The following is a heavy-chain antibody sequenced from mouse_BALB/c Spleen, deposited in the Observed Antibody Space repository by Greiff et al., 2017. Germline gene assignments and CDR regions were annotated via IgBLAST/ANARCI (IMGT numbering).Heavy chain of an antibody. D-gene: IGHD2-10*02. J-gene: IGHJ4*01. Sequence: EVKLQESGGGLVQPGGSRKLSCAASGFTFSSFGMHWVRQAPEKGLEWVAYISSGSSTIYYADTVKGRFTISRDNPKNTLFLQMTSLRSEDTAMYYCARKGKYGNYGAMDYWGQGTSVTVSS. V-gene: IGHV5-17*02. CDR3: ARKGKYGNYGAMDY. CDR2: ISSGSSTI. CDR1: GFTFSSFG.